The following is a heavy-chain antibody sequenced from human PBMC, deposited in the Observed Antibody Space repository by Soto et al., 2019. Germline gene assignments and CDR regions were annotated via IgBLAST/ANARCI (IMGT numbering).Heavy chain of an antibody. CDR2: AYYRSQWHY. CDR3: TRQKGDSHTYNGTDV. V-gene: IGHV6-1*01. Sequence: PSQTLSLSCAISGNSVSSNRAAWNWFRQSPSRGLEWLGRAYYRSQWHYDSAVSVRSRIAVIPDTSKNQFSLQLLSASPDDTAVYYCTRQKGDSHTYNGTDVWGQGTTVSISS. CDR1: GNSVSSNRAA. J-gene: IGHJ6*02. D-gene: IGHD2-21*02.